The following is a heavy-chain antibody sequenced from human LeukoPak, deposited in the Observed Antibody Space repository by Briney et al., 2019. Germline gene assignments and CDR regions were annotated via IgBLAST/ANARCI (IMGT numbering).Heavy chain of an antibody. CDR1: GYTFTGYY. V-gene: IGHV1-2*02. Sequence: EASVKVSCKASGYTFTGYYMHWVRQAPGQGLEWMGWINPNSGGTNYAQKFQGRVTMTRDTSISTAYMELSRLRSDDTAVYYCARDIGIAARPRSAFDIWGQGTMVTVSS. CDR2: INPNSGGT. J-gene: IGHJ3*02. D-gene: IGHD6-6*01. CDR3: ARDIGIAARPRSAFDI.